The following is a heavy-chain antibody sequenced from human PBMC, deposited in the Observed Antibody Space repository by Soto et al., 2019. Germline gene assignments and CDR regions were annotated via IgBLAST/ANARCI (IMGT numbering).Heavy chain of an antibody. CDR1: GGSISSYY. V-gene: IGHV4-59*08. Sequence: SETLSLTCTVSGGSISSYYWSWIRQPPGKGLEWIGYIYYSGSTNYNPSLKSRVTISVDTSKNQFSLKLSSVTAADTAVYYCARLLGYCSGGSCFGMDVWGQGTTVTVSS. CDR2: IYYSGST. D-gene: IGHD2-15*01. CDR3: ARLLGYCSGGSCFGMDV. J-gene: IGHJ6*02.